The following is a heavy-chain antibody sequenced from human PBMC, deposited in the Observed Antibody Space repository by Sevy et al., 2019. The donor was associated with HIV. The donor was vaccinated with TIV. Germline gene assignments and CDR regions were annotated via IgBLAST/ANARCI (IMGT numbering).Heavy chain of an antibody. D-gene: IGHD2-21*01. Sequence: ASVKVSCKASGYTFSNYGISWVRQAPGQGLEWMGWISPFNNKTNYAQKFQGRVSLTSDTSATTAYMEVTSLRSDDTAVYYCARDRVHDWGEGWCDPWGQGTLVTVSS. CDR1: GYTFSNYG. CDR3: ARDRVHDWGEGWCDP. J-gene: IGHJ5*02. V-gene: IGHV1-18*01. CDR2: ISPFNNKT.